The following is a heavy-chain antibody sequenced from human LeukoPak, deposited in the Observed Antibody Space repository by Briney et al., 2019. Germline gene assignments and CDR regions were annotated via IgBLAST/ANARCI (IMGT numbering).Heavy chain of an antibody. D-gene: IGHD6-19*01. CDR3: ARSSKAESTRYSSGWYSGPPYYYGMDV. J-gene: IGHJ6*02. CDR1: GFTFSSFA. V-gene: IGHV3-23*01. Sequence: GGSLRLSCAASGFTFSSFAMSWVRQAPGKGLEWVSTISDSGSTYYADSVKGRFTISRDNSKNTLYLQMNSLRAEDTAVYYCARSSKAESTRYSSGWYSGPPYYYGMDVWGQGTTVTVSS. CDR2: ISDSGST.